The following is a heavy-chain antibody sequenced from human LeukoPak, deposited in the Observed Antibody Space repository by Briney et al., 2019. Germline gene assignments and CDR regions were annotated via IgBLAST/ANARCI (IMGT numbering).Heavy chain of an antibody. D-gene: IGHD6-6*01. CDR1: EYTFTSYD. V-gene: IGHV1-18*01. CDR2: ISGYNSNT. Sequence: GASVKVSCKASEYTFTSYDINWVRQAPGQGLEWMGWISGYNSNTNYAQKFQGRVTTTTDTSTSTAYMELRSLRSDDTAVYYCARGGGSSRVGLDNWGQGTLVTVSS. J-gene: IGHJ4*02. CDR3: ARGGGSSRVGLDN.